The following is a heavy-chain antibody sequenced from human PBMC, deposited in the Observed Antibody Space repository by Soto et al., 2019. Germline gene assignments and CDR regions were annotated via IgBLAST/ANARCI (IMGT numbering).Heavy chain of an antibody. CDR3: ARAGINYDILTGYYARDFDY. J-gene: IGHJ4*02. V-gene: IGHV1-18*01. CDR1: GYTFTSYG. Sequence: ASVKVSCKASGYTFTSYGISWVRQAPGQGLEWMGWISAYNGNTSYAQKLQGRVTMTTDTSTSTAYMELRSLRSDDTAVYYCARAGINYDILTGYYARDFDYWGQGTLVTVSS. CDR2: ISAYNGNT. D-gene: IGHD3-9*01.